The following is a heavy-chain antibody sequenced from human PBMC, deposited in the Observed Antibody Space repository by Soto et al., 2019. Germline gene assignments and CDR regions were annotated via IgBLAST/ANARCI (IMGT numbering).Heavy chain of an antibody. CDR1: GFTFSSYA. V-gene: IGHV3-23*01. D-gene: IGHD3-3*02. CDR2: ISGSGGST. CDR3: AKDALIFGVDDMALVPGSPQNDY. Sequence: AGGSLRLSCAASGFTFSSYAMSWVRQAPGKGLEWVSAISGSGGSTYYADSVKGRFTISRDNSKNTLYLQMNSLRAEDTAVYYCAKDALIFGVDDMALVPGSPQNDYWGQGTLVTVSS. J-gene: IGHJ4*02.